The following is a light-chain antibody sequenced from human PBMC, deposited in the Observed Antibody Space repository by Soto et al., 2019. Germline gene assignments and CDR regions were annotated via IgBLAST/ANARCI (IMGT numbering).Light chain of an antibody. CDR1: QSVSSY. CDR2: DAS. Sequence: EIVMTQSPATLSVSPGERATLSCRASQSVSSYLAWYQQKPGQAPRLLIYDASSRATGIPARFSGSGSGTDFTLTINGLEPEDCAVYYCQQYASSPLTFGGGTKVDIK. V-gene: IGKV3-20*01. J-gene: IGKJ4*01. CDR3: QQYASSPLT.